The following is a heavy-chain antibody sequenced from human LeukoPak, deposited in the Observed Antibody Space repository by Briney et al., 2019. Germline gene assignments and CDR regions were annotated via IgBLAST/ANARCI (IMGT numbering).Heavy chain of an antibody. CDR2: IIPIFGTA. D-gene: IGHD2-15*01. V-gene: IGHV1-69*13. Sequence: SVKVSCKASGGTFSSYAISWVRQAPGQGLEWMGGIIPIFGTANYAQKFQGRVTITADESTSTAYMELSSLRSEDTAVYYCARLPEYCSGGSCLQNWFDPWGQGTLVTVSS. J-gene: IGHJ5*02. CDR3: ARLPEYCSGGSCLQNWFDP. CDR1: GGTFSSYA.